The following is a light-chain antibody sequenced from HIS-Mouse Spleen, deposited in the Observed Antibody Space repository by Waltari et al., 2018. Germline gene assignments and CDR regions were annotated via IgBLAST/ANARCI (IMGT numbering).Light chain of an antibody. Sequence: EIVMTQSPATLSVSPGERATLSRRASQRVSSNLAWYQQKPGQSPRLLIYGSSSRATGIPARFSGSGYGTEFTLTISSMQSEDFAVYYCQQYNNWPRTFGQGTKVEI. CDR3: QQYNNWPRT. CDR1: QRVSSN. CDR2: GSS. J-gene: IGKJ1*01. V-gene: IGKV3-15*01.